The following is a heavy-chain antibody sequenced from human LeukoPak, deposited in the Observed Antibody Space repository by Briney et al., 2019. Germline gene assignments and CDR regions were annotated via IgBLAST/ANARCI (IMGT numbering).Heavy chain of an antibody. D-gene: IGHD4-23*01. CDR1: SGSISTYY. CDR3: ARGRVPNSNAFDI. CDR2: INTSGST. V-gene: IGHV4-4*07. J-gene: IGHJ3*02. Sequence: PSETLSLTCTVSSGSISTYYWTWIRQPAGKGLQWIGRINTSGSTNYNPSLKSRVTMSVDTSKNQFSLKLTSVTAADTAVYYCARGRVPNSNAFDIWGQGTMVTVSS.